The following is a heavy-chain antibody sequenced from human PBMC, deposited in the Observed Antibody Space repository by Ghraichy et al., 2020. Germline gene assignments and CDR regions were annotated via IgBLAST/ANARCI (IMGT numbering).Heavy chain of an antibody. CDR3: ARDFRSSGWYKGGFDY. J-gene: IGHJ4*02. Sequence: GGSLRLSCAASGFTFSTYGMHWVRQPPGKGLEWVAVIWYDGSNKYYADSVKGRFTISRDNSKNTLYLQMNSLRAEDTAVYYCARDFRSSGWYKGGFDYWGQGTLVTVSS. CDR2: IWYDGSNK. D-gene: IGHD6-19*01. V-gene: IGHV3-33*01. CDR1: GFTFSTYG.